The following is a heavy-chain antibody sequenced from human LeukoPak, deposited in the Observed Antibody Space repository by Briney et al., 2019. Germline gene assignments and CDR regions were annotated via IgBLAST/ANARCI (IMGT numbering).Heavy chain of an antibody. CDR2: IYYSGST. Sequence: SETLSLTCTVSGDSISNYYWSWIRQPPGKGLEWIGYIYYSGSTAYNPSLKSRVTISVDMSKNQFSLKLSSLTAADTAVYYCARNGAGPFDYWGQGALVTVSS. CDR1: GDSISNYY. CDR3: ARNGAGPFDY. J-gene: IGHJ4*02. V-gene: IGHV4-59*08. D-gene: IGHD3-10*01.